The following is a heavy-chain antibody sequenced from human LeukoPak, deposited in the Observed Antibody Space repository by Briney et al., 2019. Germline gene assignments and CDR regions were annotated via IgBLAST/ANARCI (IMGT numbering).Heavy chain of an antibody. J-gene: IGHJ4*02. CDR1: GGSISSYN. V-gene: IGHV4-59*08. CDR2: IYYIGTA. D-gene: IGHD3-16*01. Sequence: SETLSLTCTVSGGSISSYNWSWVRQPPGKGLEWIGYIYYIGTANSKPSLKSRVTTSIDTSTNKFSLKLSSLTAADTAVYYCAEGGADYDHYFDYWGQGTLVTVSS. CDR3: AEGGADYDHYFDY.